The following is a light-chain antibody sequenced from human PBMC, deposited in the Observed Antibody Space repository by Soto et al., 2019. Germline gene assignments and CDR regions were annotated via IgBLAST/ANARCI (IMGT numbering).Light chain of an antibody. CDR1: SGAVTSGYY. Sequence: QAVVIQEPSVTVSPGGPVTLTCASSSGAVTSGYYPNWFQQKPGQAPRALIYSTSYKHSWTPVRFSGSLLGGKAALTLSGVQPEDEAEYYCLLYYGGIRVFGGGTKLTVL. J-gene: IGLJ3*02. CDR3: LLYYGGIRV. CDR2: STS. V-gene: IGLV7-43*01.